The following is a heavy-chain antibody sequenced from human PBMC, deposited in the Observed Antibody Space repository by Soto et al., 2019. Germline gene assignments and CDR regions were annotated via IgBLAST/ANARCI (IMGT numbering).Heavy chain of an antibody. D-gene: IGHD3-16*01. V-gene: IGHV1-8*01. CDR1: GYTFSDFD. Sequence: QAHLEQSGAELKRPGASVKVSCKASGYTFSDFDINWLRQASGQGPEWMGWMNAKSGDTFFAQRFQGKFNMTWNTSLSTAYMEVGSLTSDDTAIYYCARGNPFNYAGFDVWGQGTTVAVSS. CDR2: MNAKSGDT. J-gene: IGHJ6*02. CDR3: ARGNPFNYAGFDV.